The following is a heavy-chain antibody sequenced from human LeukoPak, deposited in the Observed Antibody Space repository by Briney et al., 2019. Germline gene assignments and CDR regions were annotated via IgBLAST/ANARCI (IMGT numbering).Heavy chain of an antibody. CDR2: INAGNGNT. J-gene: IGHJ6*03. CDR1: GYTFTSYA. Sequence: ASVKVSCKASGYTFTSYAMHWVRQAPGQRLEWMGWINAGNGNTKYSQKFQGRVTITRDTSASTAYMELSSLRSEDTAVYYCARGSDYYDSGYMDVWGKGTTVTVSS. D-gene: IGHD3-22*01. V-gene: IGHV1-3*01. CDR3: ARGSDYYDSGYMDV.